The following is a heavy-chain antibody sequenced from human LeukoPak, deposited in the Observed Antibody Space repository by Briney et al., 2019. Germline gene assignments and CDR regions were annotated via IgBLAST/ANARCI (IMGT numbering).Heavy chain of an antibody. CDR1: GVTFGTYW. D-gene: IGHD3-10*01. CDR2: IKPSGTET. Sequence: GSLRLSCAASGVTFGTYWMTWVRQAPGKGLEWVANIKPSGTETYYGDPVKGRFTISRDNAKNLLYLQMSSLRAEDTAVYSCGRFGDEAGIDNWGQGTLVTVSS. J-gene: IGHJ4*02. V-gene: IGHV3-7*01. CDR3: GRFGDEAGIDN.